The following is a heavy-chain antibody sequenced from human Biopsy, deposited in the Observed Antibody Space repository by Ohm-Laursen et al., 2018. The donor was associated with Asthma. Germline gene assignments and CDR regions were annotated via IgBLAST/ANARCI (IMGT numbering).Heavy chain of an antibody. V-gene: IGHV4-31*03. CDR1: GDSITSGGCC. CDR2: IHHSGTS. CDR3: ARIPRRSGSYFVDY. J-gene: IGHJ4*02. D-gene: IGHD3-22*01. Sequence: TRSLTCTVSGDSITSGGCCWNWIRQHPGKGLEWIGYIHHSGTSYFNPSLKSRVSFSRDTSKNQFSLRLSSVTAADTAMYYCARIPRRSGSYFVDYWGQGTLVTVSS.